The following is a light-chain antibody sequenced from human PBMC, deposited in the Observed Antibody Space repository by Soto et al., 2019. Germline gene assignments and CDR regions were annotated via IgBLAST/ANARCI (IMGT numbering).Light chain of an antibody. J-gene: IGKJ1*01. CDR1: QSVASW. CDR3: QQYHSSPWT. CDR2: QAS. Sequence: DIQMTQSPSTLSASVGDRVTITCRASQSVASWLAWYQQKPGKAPKLLIFQASSLESGVPSRFSGSGSGTEFTLTLSGLQPDDFATYYCQQYHSSPWTLGQGTKVDI. V-gene: IGKV1-5*01.